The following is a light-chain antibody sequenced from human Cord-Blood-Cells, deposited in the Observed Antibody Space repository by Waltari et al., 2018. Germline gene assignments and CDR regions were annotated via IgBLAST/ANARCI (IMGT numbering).Light chain of an antibody. V-gene: IGLV2-14*01. Sequence: QSALTQPASVSGSPGQSITISCTGTSSDVGGYNYVSWYHQHPGKAPKLMIYDVSNRPSGVSNRFSGATSGNTASLTISGLQAEDEADYYCSSYTSSSTLWVFGGGTKLTVL. CDR3: SSYTSSSTLWV. CDR1: SSDVGGYNY. J-gene: IGLJ3*02. CDR2: DVS.